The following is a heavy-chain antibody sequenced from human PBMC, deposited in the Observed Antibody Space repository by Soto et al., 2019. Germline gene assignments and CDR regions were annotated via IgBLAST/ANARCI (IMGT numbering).Heavy chain of an antibody. V-gene: IGHV3-9*01. CDR2: ISWNGESV. CDR3: VKDTYLLVGATHFDF. D-gene: IGHD1-26*01. J-gene: IGHJ4*02. CDR1: GFNFDDYA. Sequence: EVQLVESGGGLVQPGRSLSLSCAASGFNFDDYAMHWVRQPPGKGLEWVAGISWNGESVSYADSVKGRFTISRDNAKNSLSLHMAILRAEDTAFYYCVKDTYLLVGATHFDFWGQGALVTVSS.